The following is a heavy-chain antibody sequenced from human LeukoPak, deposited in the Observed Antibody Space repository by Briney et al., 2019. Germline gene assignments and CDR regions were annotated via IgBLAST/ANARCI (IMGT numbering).Heavy chain of an antibody. V-gene: IGHV3-11*01. CDR1: GFTFSDYY. CDR3: ARENEQAAARDLYYFDY. CDR2: ISSSGSTI. J-gene: IGHJ4*02. Sequence: GGSLRLSCAASGFTFSDYYMSWIRQAPGKGLEWVSYISSSGSTIYYADSVKGRFTISRDNAKNSLYLQMNSLRAEDTAVYYCARENEQAAARDLYYFDYWGQGTLVTVSS. D-gene: IGHD6-13*01.